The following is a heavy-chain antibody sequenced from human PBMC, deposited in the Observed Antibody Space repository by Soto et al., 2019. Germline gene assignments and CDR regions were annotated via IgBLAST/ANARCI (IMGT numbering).Heavy chain of an antibody. D-gene: IGHD5-18*01. CDR3: TRSYGYTFGGSLDN. CDR2: IITAFGTT. J-gene: IGHJ4*02. CDR1: GDTFTSYV. V-gene: IGHV1-69*01. Sequence: QVQLVQSGPEVKTPGSSVKVSCKASGDTFTSYVITWVRQAPGQGLEWLGGIITAFGTTSYAQNFQDRLTITADEAATTDHMELSSLTSDDTAMYYCTRSYGYTFGGSLDNWGQGTLVTVSS.